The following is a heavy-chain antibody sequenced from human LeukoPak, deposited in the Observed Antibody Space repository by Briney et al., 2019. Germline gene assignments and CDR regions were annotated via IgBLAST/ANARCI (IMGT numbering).Heavy chain of an antibody. V-gene: IGHV3-7*03. CDR3: AKSGYNRFDY. CDR1: GFTFSSYW. Sequence: GGSLRLFCAASGFTFSSYWMSWVRQAPGKGLEWVANIKQDGSEKYYVDSVKGRFTISRDNSKNTLYLQMNSLRAEDTAVYYCAKSGYNRFDYWGQGTLVTVSS. CDR2: IKQDGSEK. J-gene: IGHJ4*02. D-gene: IGHD5-24*01.